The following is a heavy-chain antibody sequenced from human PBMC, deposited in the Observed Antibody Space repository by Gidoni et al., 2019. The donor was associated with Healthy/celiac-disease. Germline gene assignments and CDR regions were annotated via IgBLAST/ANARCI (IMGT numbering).Heavy chain of an antibody. J-gene: IGHJ4*02. CDR2: ISGSGGST. CDR3: AKDPTYDYVWGSYLY. V-gene: IGHV3-23*01. CDR1: GFTCSSYA. Sequence: EVQLLESGGGLVQPGGSLRLSCAASGFTCSSYAMSWVRQAPGKGLEWVSAISGSGGSTYYADSVKGRFTISRDNSKNTLYLQMNSLRAEDTAVYYCAKDPTYDYVWGSYLYWGQGTLVTVSS. D-gene: IGHD3-16*02.